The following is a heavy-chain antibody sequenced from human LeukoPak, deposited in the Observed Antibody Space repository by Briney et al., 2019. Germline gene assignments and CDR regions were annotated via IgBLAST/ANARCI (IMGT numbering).Heavy chain of an antibody. V-gene: IGHV3-23*01. J-gene: IGHJ4*02. D-gene: IGHD3-9*01. Sequence: GGSLRLSCAASGFSFSNYAMSWVRQAPGKGLEWVPAIRGSGGSTYYADSVKGRFTISRDNSRNTLYLQMNSLRAEDTAVYYCAKNLYDTNSGFDYWGQGTLVTVSS. CDR3: AKNLYDTNSGFDY. CDR2: IRGSGGST. CDR1: GFSFSNYA.